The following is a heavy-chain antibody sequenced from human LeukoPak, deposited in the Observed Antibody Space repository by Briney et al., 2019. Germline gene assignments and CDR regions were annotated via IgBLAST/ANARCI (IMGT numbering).Heavy chain of an antibody. V-gene: IGHV3-30-3*01. CDR3: ARGGPLHFDY. Sequence: GGSLRLSCEASGFTFSSYAMHWVRQAPGKGLEWVAVISYDGSNKYYADSVKGRFTISRDNSKNTLYLQMNSLRAEDTAVYYCARGGPLHFDYWGQGTLVTVSS. CDR1: GFTFSSYA. D-gene: IGHD5-12*01. J-gene: IGHJ4*02. CDR2: ISYDGSNK.